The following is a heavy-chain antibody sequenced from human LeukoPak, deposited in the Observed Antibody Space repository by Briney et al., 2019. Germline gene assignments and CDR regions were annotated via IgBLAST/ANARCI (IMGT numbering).Heavy chain of an antibody. CDR1: GGTFSSYT. Sequence: SVKVSCKASGGTFSSYTISWVRQAPGQGLEWMGRIIPILGIANYAQKFQGRVTITADKSTSTAYMEQSSLRSEDTAVYYCARAPGIAAAGTSLGQGSLDPWGQGTLVTVSS. CDR2: IIPILGIA. CDR3: ARAPGIAAAGTSLGQGSLDP. V-gene: IGHV1-69*02. D-gene: IGHD6-13*01. J-gene: IGHJ5*02.